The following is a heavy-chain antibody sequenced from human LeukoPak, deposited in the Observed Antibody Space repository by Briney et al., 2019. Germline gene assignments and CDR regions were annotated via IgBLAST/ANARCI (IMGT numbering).Heavy chain of an antibody. J-gene: IGHJ3*02. CDR1: GGSVSSSRHY. CDR2: IYHGSA. V-gene: IGHV4-61*10. D-gene: IGHD5-18*01. CDR3: AREGQLRDGAFDI. Sequence: PSETLSLTCTVSGGSVSSSRHYWTWVRQPAGRGLEWIGYIYHGSATYNPSLKSRVTISLDTSKNQFSLKVTSVSAADTAVYYCAREGQLRDGAFDIWGQGTMVTVSS.